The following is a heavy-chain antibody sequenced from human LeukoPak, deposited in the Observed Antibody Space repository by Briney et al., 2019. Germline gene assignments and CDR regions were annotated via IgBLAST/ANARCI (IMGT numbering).Heavy chain of an antibody. CDR2: ISGSGGST. CDR1: GFTFSSYA. J-gene: IGHJ6*03. CDR3: AKALHSNPYYYSYMDV. Sequence: GGSLRLSCAASGFTFSSYAMSWVRQAPGKGLEWVSAISGSGGSTYYADSVKGRFTISRDNSKNTLYLQMNSLRAEDTAVYYCAKALHSNPYYYSYMDVWGKGTTVTVSS. D-gene: IGHD4-11*01. V-gene: IGHV3-23*01.